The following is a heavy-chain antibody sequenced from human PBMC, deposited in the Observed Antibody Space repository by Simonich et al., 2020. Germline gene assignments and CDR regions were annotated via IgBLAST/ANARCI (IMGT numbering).Heavy chain of an antibody. J-gene: IGHJ6*03. D-gene: IGHD7-27*01. CDR1: GFTFSSYW. Sequence: EVQLVESGGGLVQPGGSLRLSCAASGFTFSSYWMSWVRQAPGKGQEWVANIKQDGREKYYVDSVKGRFTISRDNAKTSLYLKMNSLRAEDTAVYYCARDGLGTAYYYYMDVWGKGTTVTVSS. CDR2: IKQDGREK. CDR3: ARDGLGTAYYYYMDV. V-gene: IGHV3-7*01.